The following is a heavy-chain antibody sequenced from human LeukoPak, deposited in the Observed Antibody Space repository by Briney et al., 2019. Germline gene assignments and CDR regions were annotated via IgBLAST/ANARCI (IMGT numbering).Heavy chain of an antibody. CDR3: ARVLRDCSGGSCSYYFDY. Sequence: ASVKVSCKASGYTFTSYDINWVRQATGQGLEWMGWMNPNSGNTGYAQKFQGRVTMTRNTSISTAYMELSSLRSEDTAVYYCARVLRDCSGGSCSYYFDYWGQGTLVTVSS. CDR1: GYTFTSYD. CDR2: MNPNSGNT. D-gene: IGHD2-15*01. V-gene: IGHV1-8*01. J-gene: IGHJ4*02.